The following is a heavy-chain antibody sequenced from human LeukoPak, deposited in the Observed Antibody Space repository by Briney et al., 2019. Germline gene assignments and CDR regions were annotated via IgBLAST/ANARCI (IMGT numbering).Heavy chain of an antibody. CDR3: ARGHTAVTRHFDF. CDR1: GFTFTTYS. V-gene: IGHV3-21*01. Sequence: GGSLRLSCEASGFTFTTYSMTWIRQAPGKGLEWVSIISSGSSAIFSADALKGRFTISRDDAKNLLYLDMNSLRAEDTAVYYCARGHTAVTRHFDFWGQGTLVTVSS. CDR2: ISSGSSAI. D-gene: IGHD4-17*01. J-gene: IGHJ4*02.